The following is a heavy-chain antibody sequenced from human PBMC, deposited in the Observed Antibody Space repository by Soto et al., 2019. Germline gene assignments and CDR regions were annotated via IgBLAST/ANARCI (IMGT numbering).Heavy chain of an antibody. Sequence: QVQLVESGGGVVQPGRSLRLSCAASGFTFNNYGMHWVRQAPGKGLEWVAVIWNDGNGYYYANSVKGRFTISRDNTKKTLYLQMNSLRAEDTAVYFCARRQISPPTRGAASARGGMDVWGQGTTVTVSS. J-gene: IGHJ6*02. CDR3: ARRQISPPTRGAASARGGMDV. V-gene: IGHV3-33*01. D-gene: IGHD6-13*01. CDR1: GFTFNNYG. CDR2: IWNDGNGY.